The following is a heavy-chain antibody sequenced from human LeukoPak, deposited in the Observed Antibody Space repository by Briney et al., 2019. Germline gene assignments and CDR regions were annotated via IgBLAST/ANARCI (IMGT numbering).Heavy chain of an antibody. J-gene: IGHJ4*02. CDR1: GFTFSGNS. Sequence: GGSLRLSRVGSGFTFSGNSMNWVRQAPGRGLEWVSHISASSTIIHYADSVKGRVTISRDNAKNSVFLQMNRLRVEDTAVYYCTTSRHSSSWYYNDYWGQGILVTVS. D-gene: IGHD6-13*01. CDR3: TTSRHSSSWYYNDY. V-gene: IGHV3-48*01. CDR2: ISASSTII.